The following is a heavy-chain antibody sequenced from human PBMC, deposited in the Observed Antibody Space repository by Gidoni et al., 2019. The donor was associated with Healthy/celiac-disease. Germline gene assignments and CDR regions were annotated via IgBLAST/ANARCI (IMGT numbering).Heavy chain of an antibody. D-gene: IGHD4-17*01. CDR3: ASVGRLGVTTPLDTGYMDV. Sequence: QVQLVQAGAEVKKPGSSVKVSCKSSGGTFSSYALRWVRQALGQGCEWMGWIIPIFGTANYAQKFQGRVTITADESTSTAYMELSSLRSEDTAVYYCASVGRLGVTTPLDTGYMDVWGKGTTVTVSS. CDR1: GGTFSSYA. J-gene: IGHJ6*03. CDR2: IIPIFGTA. V-gene: IGHV1-69*01.